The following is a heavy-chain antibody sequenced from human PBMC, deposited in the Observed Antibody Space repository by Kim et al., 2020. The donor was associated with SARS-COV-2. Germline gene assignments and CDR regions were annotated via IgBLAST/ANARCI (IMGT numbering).Heavy chain of an antibody. CDR3: ARDSQYGSGSYLNYYYGMDV. J-gene: IGHJ6*02. Sequence: RFTITDDNSKNTLYLQMNSLRAEDTAVYYCARDSQYGSGSYLNYYYGMDVWGQGTTVTVSS. D-gene: IGHD3-10*01. V-gene: IGHV3-30*01.